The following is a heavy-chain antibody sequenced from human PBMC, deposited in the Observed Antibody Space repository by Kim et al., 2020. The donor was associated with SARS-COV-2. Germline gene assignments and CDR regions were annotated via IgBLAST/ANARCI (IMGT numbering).Heavy chain of an antibody. Sequence: GGSLRLSCAGSGFTFSSYSMNWVRQAPGKGLEWVSSISSSSSYIYYADSVKGRFTISRDNAKNSLYLQMNSLRAEDTAVYYCARDRRYCSGGSCRGLDYWGQGTLVTVSS. CDR1: GFTFSSYS. D-gene: IGHD2-15*01. V-gene: IGHV3-21*01. CDR2: ISSSSSYI. CDR3: ARDRRYCSGGSCRGLDY. J-gene: IGHJ4*02.